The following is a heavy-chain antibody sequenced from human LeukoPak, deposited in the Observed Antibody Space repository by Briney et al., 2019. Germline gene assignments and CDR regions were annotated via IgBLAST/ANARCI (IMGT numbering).Heavy chain of an antibody. Sequence: ASVKVSCKASGYTFTSYDINWVRQATGKGLEWMGWMNPNSGKTGYAQKFQGRVTMTRNTSISTAYMELSSLRSEDTAVYYCARAPLHGSGNSYYFDYWGQGTLVTVSS. J-gene: IGHJ4*02. CDR2: MNPNSGKT. D-gene: IGHD3-10*01. CDR1: GYTFTSYD. V-gene: IGHV1-8*01. CDR3: ARAPLHGSGNSYYFDY.